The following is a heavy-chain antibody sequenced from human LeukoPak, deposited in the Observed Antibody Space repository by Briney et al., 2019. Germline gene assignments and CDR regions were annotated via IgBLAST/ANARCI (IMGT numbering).Heavy chain of an antibody. D-gene: IGHD3-3*01. CDR1: GFTFSSYA. V-gene: IGHV3-23*01. Sequence: GGFLRLSCAASGFTFSSYAMSWVRQAPGKGLEWVSAISGSGGSTYYADSVKGRFTISRDNSKNTLYLQMNSLRAEDTAVYYCATLGSVEWSTLLNWGQGTLVTVSS. CDR3: ATLGSVEWSTLLN. J-gene: IGHJ4*02. CDR2: ISGSGGST.